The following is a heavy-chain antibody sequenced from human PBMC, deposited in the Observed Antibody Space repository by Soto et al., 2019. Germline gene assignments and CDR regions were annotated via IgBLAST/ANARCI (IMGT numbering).Heavy chain of an antibody. CDR1: GGSVSNGVYY. D-gene: IGHD2-21*01. Sequence: PSETLSLTCTVSGGSVSNGVYYWSWIRQPPGKGLEWIGDVYFTGTTIYNPSLKSRVTMSVDTSKDQFFLKLSSVTAADTAVDYSARYCGNSDRRYFYYFDYWGLGTLVTVSS. CDR3: ARYCGNSDRRYFYYFDY. CDR2: VYFTGTT. J-gene: IGHJ4*02. V-gene: IGHV4-61*08.